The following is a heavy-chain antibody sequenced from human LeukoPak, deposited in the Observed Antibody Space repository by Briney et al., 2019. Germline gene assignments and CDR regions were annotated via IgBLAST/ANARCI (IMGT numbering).Heavy chain of an antibody. J-gene: IGHJ5*02. CDR3: ATQIDYDFWSGYYGT. Sequence: PGGSLRLSCAASGFTFSSYAMGWVRKAPGKGLEWVSAISGSGGSTYYADSVKGRFTISRDNSKNTLYLQMNSLRAEDTAVYYCATQIDYDFWSGYYGTWGQGTLVTVSS. D-gene: IGHD3-3*01. V-gene: IGHV3-23*01. CDR1: GFTFSSYA. CDR2: ISGSGGST.